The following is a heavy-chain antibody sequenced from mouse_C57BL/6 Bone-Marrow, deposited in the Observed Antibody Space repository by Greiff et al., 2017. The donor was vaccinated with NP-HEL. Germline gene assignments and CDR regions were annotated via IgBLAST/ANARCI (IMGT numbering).Heavy chain of an antibody. J-gene: IGHJ1*03. CDR3: ARSVYCWYFDV. CDR2: ISYDGSN. Sequence: EVQLQQSGPGLVKPFQSLSLTCSVTGYSITSGYYWNWIRQFPGNKLEWMGYISYDGSNNYNPSLKNRISITRDTSKNQFVLKLNSVTTEDTATYYCARSVYCWYFDVWGTGTTVTVSS. V-gene: IGHV3-6*01. CDR1: GYSITSGYY. D-gene: IGHD1-1*01.